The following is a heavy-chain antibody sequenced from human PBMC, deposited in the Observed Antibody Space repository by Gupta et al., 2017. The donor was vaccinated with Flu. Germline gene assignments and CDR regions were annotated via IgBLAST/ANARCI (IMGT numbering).Heavy chain of an antibody. V-gene: IGHV1-69*06. CDR3: ARDNSSSWYVPYYYYGMDV. CDR1: GGTFSSYA. J-gene: IGHJ6*02. D-gene: IGHD6-13*01. CDR2: IIPIFGTA. Sequence: QVQLVQSGAEVKKPGSSVKVSCKASGGTFSSYAISWVRQAPGQGLEWMGGIIPIFGTANYAQKFQGRVTITADKSTSTAYMELSSLRSEDTAVYYCARDNSSSWYVPYYYYGMDVWGQGTTVTVSS.